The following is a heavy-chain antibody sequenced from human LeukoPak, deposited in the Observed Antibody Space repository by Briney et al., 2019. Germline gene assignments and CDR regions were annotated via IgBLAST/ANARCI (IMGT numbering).Heavy chain of an antibody. D-gene: IGHD4-17*01. CDR2: INHSGST. CDR3: ARVPTVTTLYLYYYGMDV. J-gene: IGHJ6*02. V-gene: IGHV4-34*01. Sequence: PSETLSLTCAVYGGSFSGYYWSWIRQPPGKGLEWIGEINHSGSTNYNPSLKSRVTISVDTSKNQFSLKLSSVTAADTAVYYCARVPTVTTLYLYYYGMDVWGQGTTVTVSS. CDR1: GGSFSGYY.